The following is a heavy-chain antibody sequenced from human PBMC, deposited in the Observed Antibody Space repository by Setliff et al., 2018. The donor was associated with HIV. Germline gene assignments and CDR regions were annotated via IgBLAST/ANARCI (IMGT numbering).Heavy chain of an antibody. V-gene: IGHV1-18*01. CDR3: ARGGPARVALLYWFDP. Sequence: ASVKVSCKASGYTFTSYDISWVRQAPGQGLEWMGWINTYNGDTKYGQKFQGSVTMTTDTSTSTVYMELRNLRSDDTAVYFCARGGPARVALLYWFDPWGQGTLVTVSS. CDR2: INTYNGDT. CDR1: GYTFTSYD. D-gene: IGHD2-21*01. J-gene: IGHJ5*02.